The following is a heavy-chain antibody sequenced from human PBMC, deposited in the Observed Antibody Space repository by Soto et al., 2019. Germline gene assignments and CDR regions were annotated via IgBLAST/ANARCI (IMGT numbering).Heavy chain of an antibody. V-gene: IGHV1-18*01. CDR1: GYTFTSYV. D-gene: IGHD2-2*01. Sequence: ALVKVSCKASGYTFTSYVISWVRQAPGQGLEWMGWISAYNGNTNYAQKLQGRVTMTTDISTSTAYMELRSLRSDDTAVYYCARAGGYCSSTSCYSYWFDPWGQGTLVTVSS. J-gene: IGHJ5*02. CDR2: ISAYNGNT. CDR3: ARAGGYCSSTSCYSYWFDP.